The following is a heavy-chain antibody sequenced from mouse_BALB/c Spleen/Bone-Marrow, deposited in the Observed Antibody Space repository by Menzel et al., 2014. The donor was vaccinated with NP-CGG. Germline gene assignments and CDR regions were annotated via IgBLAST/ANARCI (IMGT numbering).Heavy chain of an antibody. Sequence: QVTLKVCGPGILQPSQTLSLTCSFSGFSLSTSGMGVGWIRQPSGKGLEWLAHIYWDDDKRYDPSLKSRLTISKDTSSNQVFLKITSVDTADTATYYCARSRDGNGFDYWGQGTTLTVSS. D-gene: IGHD2-1*01. J-gene: IGHJ2*01. V-gene: IGHV8-12*01. CDR2: IYWDDDK. CDR1: GFSLSTSGMG. CDR3: ARSRDGNGFDY.